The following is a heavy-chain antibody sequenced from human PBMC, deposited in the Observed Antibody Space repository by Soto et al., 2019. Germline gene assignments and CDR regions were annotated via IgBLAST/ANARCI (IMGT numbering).Heavy chain of an antibody. CDR3: AVYLGDTWNYRNYFDY. D-gene: IGHD1-7*01. J-gene: IGHJ4*02. CDR1: GFTFSGSA. V-gene: IGHV3-73*01. CDR2: IRSKANNYAT. Sequence: PGGSLRLSCAASGFTFSGSAMHWVRQASGKGLEWIGRIRSKANNYATAYAASVKGRFTISRDDSKNTAYLQMNSLKTEDTAVYYCAVYLGDTWNYRNYFDYWGQGTLVTVSS.